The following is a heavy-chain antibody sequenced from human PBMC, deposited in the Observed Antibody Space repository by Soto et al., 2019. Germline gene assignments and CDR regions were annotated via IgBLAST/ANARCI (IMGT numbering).Heavy chain of an antibody. CDR2: ISYDGSNK. Sequence: XSXGGVVQPGRSLRLSCAASGFTFSSYGMHWVRQAPGKGLEWVAVISYDGSNKYYADSXXXXXXXXXXXXXXXXXXXXXXXXXXXXXXXXXXXXXDVGSSSYYYFDYWGQGTLVT. J-gene: IGHJ4*02. D-gene: IGHD1-26*01. CDR3: XXXXDVGSSSYYYFDY. V-gene: IGHV3-30*03. CDR1: GFTFSSYG.